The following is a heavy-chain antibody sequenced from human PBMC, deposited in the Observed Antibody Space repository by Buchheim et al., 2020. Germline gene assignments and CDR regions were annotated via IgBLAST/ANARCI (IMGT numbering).Heavy chain of an antibody. J-gene: IGHJ4*02. CDR1: GFTFSSAA. Sequence: EVHLVQSGGGLVQPGGSLRLSCEASGFTFSSAAMTWVRQAPGKGLEWVSSLTISGDFTYYADSVRGRFSISRDNFTHTLYLQMNSLRAEDTAVYYCAKEVRPNDFWGQGTL. CDR2: LTISGDFT. CDR3: AKEVRPNDF. V-gene: IGHV3-23*04.